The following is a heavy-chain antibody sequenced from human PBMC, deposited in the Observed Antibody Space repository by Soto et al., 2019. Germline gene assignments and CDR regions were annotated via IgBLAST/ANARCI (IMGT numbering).Heavy chain of an antibody. J-gene: IGHJ4*02. D-gene: IGHD3-10*01. CDR1: GFTFSAQY. V-gene: IGHV3-11*01. CDR2: ISGSGSTI. Sequence: QVELVESGGGLVKPGGSLRLSCAASGFTFSAQYMTWIRQAPGKGLEWVSYISGSGSTIHYADSVRGRFTVSRDNTKNSVYLQMNSLRAEDTAVYYCASDPYYYASDYWGQGILVTVSS. CDR3: ASDPYYYASDY.